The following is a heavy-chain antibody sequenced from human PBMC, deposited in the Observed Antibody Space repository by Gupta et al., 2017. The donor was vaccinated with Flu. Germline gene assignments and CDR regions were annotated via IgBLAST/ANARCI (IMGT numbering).Heavy chain of an antibody. J-gene: IGHJ6*02. Sequence: GGTFNSYTISWVRQAPGQGLEWMGRIIPILGIANYAQKFQGRVTITADKSTSTAYMELSSLRSEDTAVYYCARVMPQVVRPARDKPIVEGGLNYYYYYGMGVWGQGTTVTVSS. D-gene: IGHD1-26*01. CDR2: IIPILGIA. V-gene: IGHV1-69*02. CDR1: GGTFNSYT. CDR3: ARVMPQVVRPARDKPIVEGGLNYYYYYGMGV.